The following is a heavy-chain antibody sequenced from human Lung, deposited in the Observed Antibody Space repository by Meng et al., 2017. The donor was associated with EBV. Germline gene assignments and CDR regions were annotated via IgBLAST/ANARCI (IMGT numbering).Heavy chain of an antibody. CDR2: IYFSGSN. D-gene: IGHD1-26*01. CDR3: ARVGSLGGLFQTLFDS. CDR1: GGSGISCRYY. Sequence: QREGARPGRGGPVATLSSHGTAPGGSGISCRYYWSWSRKPPGKGQEWIGNIYFSGSNDYNPSLKSRVTISVDTSENQFSLKLRSVTAAETALYYCARVGSLGGLFQTLFDSWGQGTLVTVSS. V-gene: IGHV4-39*01. J-gene: IGHJ4*02.